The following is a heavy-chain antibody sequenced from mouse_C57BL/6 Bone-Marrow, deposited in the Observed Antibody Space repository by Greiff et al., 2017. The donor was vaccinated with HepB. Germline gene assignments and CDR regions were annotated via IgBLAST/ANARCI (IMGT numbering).Heavy chain of an antibody. Sequence: DVKLVESGAELVKPGASVKLSCTASGFNIKDTYMNWVKQRPEQGLEWIGRIDPANGNNKYDPKFQGKATITADTSSNTAYLQLSSLTSEDTAVYYCARGLRKDYWGQGTTLTVSS. V-gene: IGHV14-3*02. CDR3: ARGLRKDY. J-gene: IGHJ2*01. CDR1: GFNIKDTY. CDR2: IDPANGNN.